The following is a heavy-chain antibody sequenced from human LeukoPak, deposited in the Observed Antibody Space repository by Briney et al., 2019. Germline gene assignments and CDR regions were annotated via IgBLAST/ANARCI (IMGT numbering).Heavy chain of an antibody. CDR1: GFTFSSYE. Sequence: PGGSLRLSCAASGFTFSSYEMNWVRQAPGKGLEWVSYNSSSGSTIYYADSVKGRFTISRDNAKNSLYLQMNSLRAEDTAVYYCARSSGSYYYYGMDVWGQGTTVTVSS. CDR2: NSSSGSTI. D-gene: IGHD3-10*01. V-gene: IGHV3-48*03. J-gene: IGHJ6*02. CDR3: ARSSGSYYYYGMDV.